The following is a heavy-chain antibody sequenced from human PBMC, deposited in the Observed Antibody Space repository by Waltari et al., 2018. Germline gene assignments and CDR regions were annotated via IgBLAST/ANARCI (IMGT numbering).Heavy chain of an antibody. J-gene: IGHJ3*02. Sequence: QVQLQQWGAGLLKPSETLSLTCAVYGGSFSGYYWSWIRQPPGKGLEWIGEINHSGSTNYNPSLKSRVTVSVDTSKNQFSLKLSSVTAADTAVYYCARPDYGGNSGAFDIWGQGTMVTVSS. CDR3: ARPDYGGNSGAFDI. CDR2: INHSGST. D-gene: IGHD4-17*01. V-gene: IGHV4-34*01. CDR1: GGSFSGYY.